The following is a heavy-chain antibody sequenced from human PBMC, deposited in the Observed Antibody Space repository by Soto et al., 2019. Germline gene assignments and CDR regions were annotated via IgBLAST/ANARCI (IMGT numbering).Heavy chain of an antibody. J-gene: IGHJ6*02. CDR3: ARDKDRQQLGGNYYYILDV. D-gene: IGHD3-3*02. CDR2: IMPVFATP. Sequence: QVQLMQSGAEVKKPGSSVKVSCKASGGTFSTSAISWVRQAPGEGLEWVGGIMPVFATPDYAPKFQGRVTISADESTTTAYLELTSLTTDDTAVYYCARDKDRQQLGGNYYYILDVWGQGTAITVSS. V-gene: IGHV1-69*12. CDR1: GGTFSTSA.